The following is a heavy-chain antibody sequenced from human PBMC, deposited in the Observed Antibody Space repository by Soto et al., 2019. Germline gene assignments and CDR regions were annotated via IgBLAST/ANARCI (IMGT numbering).Heavy chain of an antibody. D-gene: IGHD3-9*01. V-gene: IGHV4-30-4*08. J-gene: IGHJ4*02. CDR1: GGSISSCDYY. CDR3: ARDAGDIWFDF. CDR2: IYYSGST. Sequence: SETLSLSCTVSGGSISSCDYYWSWIRQPPGKGLEWIGYIYYSGSTYYNPSLKSRVTISVDTSKNQFSLKLSSVTAADTAVYYCARDAGDIWFDFWGQGTLVTVSS.